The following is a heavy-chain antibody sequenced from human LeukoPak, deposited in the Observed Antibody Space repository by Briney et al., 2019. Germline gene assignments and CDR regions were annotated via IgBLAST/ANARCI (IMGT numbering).Heavy chain of an antibody. CDR3: AELGITMIGGV. V-gene: IGHV3-11*04. Sequence: GGSLRLSCAASGFTFSDYYMSWIRQAPGKGLEWVSYISSSGNTTYHADSVKGRFTISRDNAKNSLYLQMNSLRAEDTAVYYCAELGITMIGGVWGKGTTVTISS. D-gene: IGHD3-10*02. J-gene: IGHJ6*04. CDR1: GFTFSDYY. CDR2: ISSSGNTT.